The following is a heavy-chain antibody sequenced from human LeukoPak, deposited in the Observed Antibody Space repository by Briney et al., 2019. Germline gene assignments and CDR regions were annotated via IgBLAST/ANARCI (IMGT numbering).Heavy chain of an antibody. Sequence: GASVKVSCKASGYTFTRYAMNWVRQAPGQRLEWMGWMNPNSGGTNYAQNFQGRVTMTRDTSISTAYMELSRLRSDDTAVYYCARDSGYYGSSNWFDPWGQGTLVTVSS. CDR1: GYTFTRYA. CDR3: ARDSGYYGSSNWFDP. V-gene: IGHV1-2*02. D-gene: IGHD3-10*01. CDR2: MNPNSGGT. J-gene: IGHJ5*02.